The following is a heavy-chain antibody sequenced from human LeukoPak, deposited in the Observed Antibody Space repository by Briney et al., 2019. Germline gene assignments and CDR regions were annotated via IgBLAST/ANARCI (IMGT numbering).Heavy chain of an antibody. D-gene: IGHD3-22*01. CDR2: SIPILGIT. CDR3: ARTLYDSSGYGGHNAFDI. J-gene: IGHJ3*02. CDR1: GGTFSSYT. Sequence: ASVKVSCKASGGTFSSYTISWVRQAPGQGLEWMGRSIPILGITNYAQKFQGRVTIPADQFTSTAYMEQSSLRSEDTAVYYCARTLYDSSGYGGHNAFDIWGQGTMVTVSS. V-gene: IGHV1-69*02.